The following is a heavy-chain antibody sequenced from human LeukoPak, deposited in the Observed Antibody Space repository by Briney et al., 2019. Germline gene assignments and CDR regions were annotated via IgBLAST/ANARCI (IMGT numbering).Heavy chain of an antibody. J-gene: IGHJ5*02. D-gene: IGHD5-18*01. Sequence: SVKVSCEASGGTFSSYTISWVRQAPGQGLEWMGRIIPILGIANYAQKFQGRVTITADKSTSTAYMELSSLRFEDTAVYYCARDSDTAPFDPWGQGTLVTVSS. CDR3: ARDSDTAPFDP. V-gene: IGHV1-69*04. CDR2: IIPILGIA. CDR1: GGTFSSYT.